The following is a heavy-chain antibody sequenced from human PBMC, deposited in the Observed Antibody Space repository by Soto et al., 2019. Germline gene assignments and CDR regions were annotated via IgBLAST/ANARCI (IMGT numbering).Heavy chain of an antibody. D-gene: IGHD6-19*01. Sequence: SETLSLTCTVSGGSISSHYWSWIRQPPGKGLEWIGNTHYSGNTNYNPSLKSRVTISVDTSKNQFSLKLSSVTAADTAVYYCARVAVAGTRVDYWGQGTLVTVSS. CDR2: THYSGNT. CDR1: GGSISSHY. CDR3: ARVAVAGTRVDY. V-gene: IGHV4-59*11. J-gene: IGHJ4*02.